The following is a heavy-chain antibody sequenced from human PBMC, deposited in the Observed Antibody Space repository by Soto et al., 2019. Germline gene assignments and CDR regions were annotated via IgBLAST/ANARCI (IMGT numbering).Heavy chain of an antibody. CDR3: SSRDPGTSVDY. Sequence: SETLSLTCAVSGGSFTSNNWWTWVRQPPGQGLEWIGEIYRTGSTNYNPSLKSRVTISLDKSENQFSLKVTSLTAADTAVYYCSSRDPGTSVDYWGQGTLVSVSS. CDR2: IYRTGST. V-gene: IGHV4-4*02. CDR1: GGSFTSNNW. J-gene: IGHJ4*02. D-gene: IGHD1-7*01.